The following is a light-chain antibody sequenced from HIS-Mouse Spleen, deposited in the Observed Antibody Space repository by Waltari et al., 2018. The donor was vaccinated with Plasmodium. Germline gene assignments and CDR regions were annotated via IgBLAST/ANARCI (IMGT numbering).Light chain of an antibody. CDR2: EVS. CDR1: SRDVGCYNY. Sequence: QSALTQPASVSGSPGQSITISCPGTSRDVGCYNYVSWYQQHPGKAPKLMIYEVSNRPSGVSNRFSGSKSGNTASLTISGLQAEDEADYYCSSYTSSSTVFGGGTKLTVL. V-gene: IGLV2-14*01. CDR3: SSYTSSSTV. J-gene: IGLJ3*02.